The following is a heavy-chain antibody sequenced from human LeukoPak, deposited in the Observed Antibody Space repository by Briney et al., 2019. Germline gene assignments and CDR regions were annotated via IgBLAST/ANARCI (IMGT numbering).Heavy chain of an antibody. CDR3: ARDHLKDGSGSYFFDY. CDR1: GDSVSSNSAA. Sequence: SQTLSLTCAISGDSVSSNSAAWNWIRQSPSRGLEWLGRTYYRSKWYNDYAVSVKSRITINPDTSKNQFSLQLNSVTPEDTAVYHCARDHLKDGSGSYFFDYWGQGTLVTVSS. V-gene: IGHV6-1*01. CDR2: TYYRSKWYN. J-gene: IGHJ4*02. D-gene: IGHD3-10*01.